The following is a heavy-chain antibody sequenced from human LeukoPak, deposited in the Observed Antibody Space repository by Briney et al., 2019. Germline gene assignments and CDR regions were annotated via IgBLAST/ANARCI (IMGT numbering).Heavy chain of an antibody. V-gene: IGHV1-24*01. D-gene: IGHD4-23*01. CDR2: FDPEDGET. Sequence: ASVKVSCKVSGYTLTELSMHWVRQAPGKGLEWMGGFDPEDGETIYAQKFQGRVTMTEDTSTDTAYMELSSLRSEDTAVYYCATGVPTVAVPLAYYYYMDVWGKGTTVTISS. CDR1: GYTLTELS. CDR3: ATGVPTVAVPLAYYYYMDV. J-gene: IGHJ6*03.